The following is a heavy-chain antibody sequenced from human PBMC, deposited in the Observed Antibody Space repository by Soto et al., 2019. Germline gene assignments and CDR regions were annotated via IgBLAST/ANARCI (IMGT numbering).Heavy chain of an antibody. CDR1: GGTFSSYT. CDR2: IIPILGIA. D-gene: IGHD4-17*01. Sequence: QVQLVQSGAEVKKPGASVKVSCKASGGTFSSYTISWVRQAPGQGLEWMGRIIPILGIANYAQKFQGRVTITADKPTSTAYMELSSLRSEDTAVYYCATLGVTTPGVPDYWGQGTLVTVSS. V-gene: IGHV1-69*02. CDR3: ATLGVTTPGVPDY. J-gene: IGHJ4*02.